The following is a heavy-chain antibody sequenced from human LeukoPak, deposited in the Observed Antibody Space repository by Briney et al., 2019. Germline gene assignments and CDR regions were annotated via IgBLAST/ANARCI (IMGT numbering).Heavy chain of an antibody. J-gene: IGHJ6*02. Sequence: GGSLRLSCAASGFVFSSYWMSWVRQAPGRGLEWVANIKHDGSGKYYVDSVKDRFTISRDNAKNSMFLHMNSLRAEDTAVYYCARGYSSSWDYYYGMDVWGQGTTVTVSS. CDR3: ARGYSSSWDYYYGMDV. D-gene: IGHD6-13*01. V-gene: IGHV3-7*02. CDR2: IKHDGSGK. CDR1: GFVFSSYW.